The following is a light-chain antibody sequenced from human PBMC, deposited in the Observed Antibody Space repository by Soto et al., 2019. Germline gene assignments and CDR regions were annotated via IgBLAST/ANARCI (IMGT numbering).Light chain of an antibody. CDR2: GNS. CDR1: SSNIGAGYD. V-gene: IGLV1-40*01. J-gene: IGLJ2*01. CDR3: QSYDSSLSGVV. Sequence: QSVLTQPLSVSGAPGQGVTISGTGSSSNIGAGYDVHWYQQLPGTAPKLLIYGNSNRPSGVPDRFSGSKSGTSASLAITGLQAEDQADYYCQSYDSSLSGVVFGGGTKLTVL.